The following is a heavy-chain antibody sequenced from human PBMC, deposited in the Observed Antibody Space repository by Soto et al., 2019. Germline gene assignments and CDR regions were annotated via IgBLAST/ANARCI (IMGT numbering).Heavy chain of an antibody. CDR2: IYYSGST. CDR1: GGSITSDDYY. J-gene: IGHJ4*02. V-gene: IGHV4-30-4*01. CDR3: ARAPSFYYDNTGYYHFDY. D-gene: IGHD3-22*01. Sequence: SETLSLTCTVSGGSITSDDYYWSWIRQPPGKGLEWIGYIYYSGSTYYNPSLKSRVIISVDTSKNQFSLRLRSVTAADTAVYYCARAPSFYYDNTGYYHFDYWGQGSLVTVS.